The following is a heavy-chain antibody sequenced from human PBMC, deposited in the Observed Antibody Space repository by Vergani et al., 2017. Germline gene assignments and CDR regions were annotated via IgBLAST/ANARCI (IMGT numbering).Heavy chain of an antibody. J-gene: IGHJ5*02. CDR1: GYSITNYW. Sequence: EVQLVQSGAEVKKPGESLNISCQGSGYSITNYWIAWVRQRPGKGLEWMGIIYAGDSDVRYSPSFQGQVTMSVDKSLSTAYLQWSSLKASDTATYYCAKTHDFASLYSSCNWFDPWGQGTQVTVSS. CDR3: AKTHDFASLYSSCNWFDP. V-gene: IGHV5-51*03. CDR2: IYAGDSDV. D-gene: IGHD3-3*01.